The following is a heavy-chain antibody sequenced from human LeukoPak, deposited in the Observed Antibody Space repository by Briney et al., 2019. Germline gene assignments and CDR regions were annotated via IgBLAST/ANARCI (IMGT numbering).Heavy chain of an antibody. V-gene: IGHV3-64*01. Sequence: GGSLRLSCAAPRFTFSSYAMHWVRQAPGKGLEYVSAISSNGGSTYYANSVKGRFTISRDNSKNTLYLQMGSLRAEDMAVYYCARGDGHYDSSGPSSYWGQGTLVTVSS. CDR1: RFTFSSYA. D-gene: IGHD3-22*01. CDR2: ISSNGGST. CDR3: ARGDGHYDSSGPSSY. J-gene: IGHJ4*02.